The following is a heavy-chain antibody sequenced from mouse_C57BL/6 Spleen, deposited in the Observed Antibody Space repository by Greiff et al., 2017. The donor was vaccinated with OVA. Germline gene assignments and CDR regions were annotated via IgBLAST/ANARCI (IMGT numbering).Heavy chain of an antibody. Sequence: QVHVKQSGPELVKPGASVKLSCKASGYTFTSYDINWVKQRPGQGLEWIGWIYPRDGSTKYNEKFKGKATLTVDTSSSTAYMELHSLTSEDSAVYFCARECTTVVARYFDVWGTGTTVTVSS. D-gene: IGHD1-1*01. V-gene: IGHV1-85*01. CDR1: GYTFTSYD. CDR2: IYPRDGST. J-gene: IGHJ1*03. CDR3: ARECTTVVARYFDV.